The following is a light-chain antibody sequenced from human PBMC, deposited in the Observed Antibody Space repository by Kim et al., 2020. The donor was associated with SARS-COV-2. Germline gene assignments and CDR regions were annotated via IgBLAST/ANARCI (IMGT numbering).Light chain of an antibody. V-gene: IGLV3-1*01. Sequence: SPGQTASSTCSGDKLGEKYACWYQQKPGQSPVLVIYQDSKRHSGIPGRFSGSNSGNTDTLTISGTQAMDEAVYYCQAWDSSTALYVFGTGTKVTVL. CDR2: QDS. CDR1: KLGEKY. J-gene: IGLJ1*01. CDR3: QAWDSSTALYV.